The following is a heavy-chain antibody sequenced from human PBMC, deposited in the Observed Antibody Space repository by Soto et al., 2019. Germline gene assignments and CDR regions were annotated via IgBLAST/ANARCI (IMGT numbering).Heavy chain of an antibody. Sequence: ASVKVSCKASGYTFTSYYMHWVRQAPGQGLEWMGIINPSGGSTSYAQKFQGRVTMTRDTSTSTVYMELSSLRSEDTAVYYCARDHFYSSGWYHGMDVWGQGTTVTVSS. V-gene: IGHV1-46*01. CDR3: ARDHFYSSGWYHGMDV. CDR1: GYTFTSYY. CDR2: INPSGGST. D-gene: IGHD6-19*01. J-gene: IGHJ6*02.